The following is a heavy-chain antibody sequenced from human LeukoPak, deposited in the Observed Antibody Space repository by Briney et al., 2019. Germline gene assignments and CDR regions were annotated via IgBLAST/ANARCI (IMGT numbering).Heavy chain of an antibody. CDR2: IIPIFGTA. CDR3: ASRTSGSSVSPHFDY. J-gene: IGHJ4*02. D-gene: IGHD6-6*01. CDR1: GGTFSSYA. Sequence: SVKVSCKASGGTFSSYAVSWVRQAPGQGLEWMGGIIPIFGTANNAQKFQGRVTITADESTSTVYMELSSLRSEDTAVYYCASRTSGSSVSPHFDYWGQGTLVTVSS. V-gene: IGHV1-69*13.